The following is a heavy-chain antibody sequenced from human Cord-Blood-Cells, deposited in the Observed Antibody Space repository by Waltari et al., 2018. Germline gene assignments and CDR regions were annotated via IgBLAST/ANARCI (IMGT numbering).Heavy chain of an antibody. Sequence: QVQLVESGGGVVQPGRSLRLSCAASGFTFSSYAMHWVRQAPGKGLEWVAVISYDGSNKYYADSVKGRFTISRDNSKNTLYLQMNSLRAEDTAVCYCARSIPFDYWGQGTLVTVSS. CDR2: ISYDGSNK. CDR1: GFTFSSYA. CDR3: ARSIPFDY. J-gene: IGHJ4*02. D-gene: IGHD2-2*02. V-gene: IGHV3-30*04.